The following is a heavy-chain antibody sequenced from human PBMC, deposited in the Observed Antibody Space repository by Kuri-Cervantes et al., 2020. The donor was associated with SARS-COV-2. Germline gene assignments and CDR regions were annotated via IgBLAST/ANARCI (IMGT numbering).Heavy chain of an antibody. CDR3: TTTTAGYYFPFDY. J-gene: IGHJ4*02. V-gene: IGHV3-73*01. D-gene: IGHD2/OR15-2a*01. CDR1: GFTFSNAW. Sequence: GGSLRLSCAASGFTFSNAWMSWVRQAPGKGLEWVGRIKSKANSYATAYAASVKGRFTISRDDSKNTAYLQMNSLKTEDTAVYYCTTTTAGYYFPFDYWGQGTLVTVSS. CDR2: IKSKANSYAT.